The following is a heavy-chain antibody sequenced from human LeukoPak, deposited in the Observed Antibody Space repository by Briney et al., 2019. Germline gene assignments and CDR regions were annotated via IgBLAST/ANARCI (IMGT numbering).Heavy chain of an antibody. Sequence: GGSLRLSCGASGFTFSSYAMSWVRQAPGKGLEWVSAINGSGGNTYYADSVKGRFTISRDYSKNTLYLQMNSLRADDTAVYYCAKDYLGGSYSFDYWGQGTLVTVSS. CDR1: GFTFSSYA. D-gene: IGHD1-26*01. J-gene: IGHJ4*02. CDR3: AKDYLGGSYSFDY. CDR2: INGSGGNT. V-gene: IGHV3-23*01.